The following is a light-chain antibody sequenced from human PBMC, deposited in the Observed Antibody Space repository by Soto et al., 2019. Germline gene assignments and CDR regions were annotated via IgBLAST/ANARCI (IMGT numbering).Light chain of an antibody. CDR3: QQYNNWPPIT. Sequence: EVVLTQSPGTLSLSPGERATLSCRASQSVSSNLAWYQQKPGQAPRLLIYGASTRATGIPARFSGSGSGTEFTLTIRSLQSEDFAVYYCQQYNNWPPITLGQGTRPEIK. CDR2: GAS. J-gene: IGKJ5*01. CDR1: QSVSSN. V-gene: IGKV3D-15*01.